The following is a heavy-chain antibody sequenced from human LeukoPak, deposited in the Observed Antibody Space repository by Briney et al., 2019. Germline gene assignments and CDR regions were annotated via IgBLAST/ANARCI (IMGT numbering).Heavy chain of an antibody. CDR3: VKDGAQPGYYFDF. V-gene: IGHV3-23*01. CDR1: TFTFTDYS. CDR2: VSGDGAST. J-gene: IGHJ4*02. D-gene: IGHD1-26*01. Sequence: GGSLRLSCSASTFTFTDYSMSWVRQAPGKGLEWVSVVSGDGASTYYEDSVKGRFTTYRDNLRNIVYLQMHSLRPDDTAVYFCVKDGAQPGYYFDFWGQGTLATVSS.